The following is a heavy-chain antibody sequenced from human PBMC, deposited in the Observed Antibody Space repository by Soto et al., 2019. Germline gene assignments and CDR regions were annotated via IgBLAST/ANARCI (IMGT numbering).Heavy chain of an antibody. Sequence: GGSLRLFCAASEFTFSNFGRSWVRQAPGKGLEWVDNIKEDGSEKYYVDSVKGRFTISRDSAKKSLYLQMDSLRAEDTAVYYCARLRKGGYCDYWGQGALVTVYS. CDR3: ARLRKGGYCDY. V-gene: IGHV3-7*03. J-gene: IGHJ4*02. CDR1: EFTFSNFG. CDR2: IKEDGSEK. D-gene: IGHD1-26*01.